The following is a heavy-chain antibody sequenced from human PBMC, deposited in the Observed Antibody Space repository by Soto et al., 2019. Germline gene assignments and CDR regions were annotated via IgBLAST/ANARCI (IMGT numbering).Heavy chain of an antibody. D-gene: IGHD6-6*01. Sequence: PGGSLRLSCAASGFTFSSYSMNWVRQAPGKGLEWVSSISSSSSYIYYADSVKGRFTISRDNAKNSLYLQMNSLRAEDTAVYYCARDPLGSSSSALRSTNYYYYGMDVWGQGTTVTVSS. V-gene: IGHV3-21*01. CDR2: ISSSSSYI. CDR3: ARDPLGSSSSALRSTNYYYYGMDV. CDR1: GFTFSSYS. J-gene: IGHJ6*02.